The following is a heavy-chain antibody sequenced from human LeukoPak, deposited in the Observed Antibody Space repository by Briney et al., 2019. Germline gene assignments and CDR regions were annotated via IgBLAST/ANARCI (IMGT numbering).Heavy chain of an antibody. D-gene: IGHD5-18*01. V-gene: IGHV3-48*03. CDR1: GFTFSSYE. J-gene: IGHJ6*03. Sequence: GGSLRLSCAASGFTFSSYEMNWVRQAPGKGLEWVSYISSSGSTIYYADSVKGRFTISRDNAKNSLYLQMNSLRAEDTAVYYCAKRPGYSYGSDYYYMDVWGKGTTVTISS. CDR3: AKRPGYSYGSDYYYMDV. CDR2: ISSSGSTI.